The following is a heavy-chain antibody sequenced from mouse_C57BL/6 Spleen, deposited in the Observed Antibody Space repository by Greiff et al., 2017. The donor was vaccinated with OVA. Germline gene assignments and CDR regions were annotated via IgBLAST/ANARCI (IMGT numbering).Heavy chain of an antibody. J-gene: IGHJ1*03. CDR2: IDPNSGGP. Sequence: QVQLQQPGAELVKPGASVKLSCKASGYTFPSYWMHWVKPRPGRGLERIGRIDPNSGGPKYNETFKSKATLTVDKPSSTAYMPLSRLTSEDSAVYYCARSPYGRVDCYVDVWGTGTTVTVSS. CDR1: GYTFPSYW. CDR3: ARSPYGRVDCYVDV. V-gene: IGHV1-72*01. D-gene: IGHD1-1*01.